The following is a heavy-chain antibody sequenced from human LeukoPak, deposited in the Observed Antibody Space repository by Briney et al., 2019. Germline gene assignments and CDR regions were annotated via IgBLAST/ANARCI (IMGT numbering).Heavy chain of an antibody. J-gene: IGHJ3*02. CDR2: IKQDGSEK. CDR1: GFTFSSYW. V-gene: IGHV3-7*01. CDR3: ARYPAFDI. Sequence: GGSLRLSCADSGFTFSSYWMSWVRQAPGKGLEWVANIKQDGSEKYYVDSVKGRFTISRDNAKNSLFLQMNSLRVEDTAVYYCARYPAFDIWGQGTMVTVSS.